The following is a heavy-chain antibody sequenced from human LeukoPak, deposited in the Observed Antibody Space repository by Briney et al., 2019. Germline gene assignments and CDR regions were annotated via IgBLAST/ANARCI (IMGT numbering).Heavy chain of an antibody. V-gene: IGHV5-51*01. CDR1: GYSFTSYW. CDR2: IYPGDSDT. CDR3: ARHARVDGYQLLYEEYFQH. Sequence: GESLKISCKGSGYSFTSYWIGWVRQMPGKGLEWMGIIYPGDSDTRYSPSFQGQVTISADKSISTAYLQWSSLKASDTAMYYCARHARVDGYQLLYEEYFQHWGQGTLVTVSS. J-gene: IGHJ1*01. D-gene: IGHD2-2*02.